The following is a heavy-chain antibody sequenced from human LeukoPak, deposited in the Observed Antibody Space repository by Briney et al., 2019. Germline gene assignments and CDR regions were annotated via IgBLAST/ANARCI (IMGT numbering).Heavy chain of an antibody. D-gene: IGHD6-13*01. CDR2: IYYSGST. CDR1: GGSISSYY. J-gene: IGHJ3*02. V-gene: IGHV4-59*12. Sequence: SETLSLTCTVSGGSISSYYWSWIRQPPGKGLEWIGYIYYSGSTYYNPSLKSRVTISVDRSKNQFSLKLSSVTAADTAVYYCARALAARHAFDIWGQGTMVTVSS. CDR3: ARALAARHAFDI.